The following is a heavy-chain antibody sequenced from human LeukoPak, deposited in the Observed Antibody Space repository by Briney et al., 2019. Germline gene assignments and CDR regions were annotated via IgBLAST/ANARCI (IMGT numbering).Heavy chain of an antibody. CDR1: GFTLTNYD. CDR2: MNPIKGNT. J-gene: IGHJ5*02. CDR3: VGDGEGVAIRVNFWFVP. Sequence: ASVKVSCKASGFTLTNYDINWVRQAAGQGLEWMGWMNPIKGNTGYARKFQGRVNMTRDTSISTTYMDLRSLTCEERAIYYCVGDGEGVAIRVNFWFVPWGQGTLVTVSS. D-gene: IGHD3-10*01. V-gene: IGHV1-8*01.